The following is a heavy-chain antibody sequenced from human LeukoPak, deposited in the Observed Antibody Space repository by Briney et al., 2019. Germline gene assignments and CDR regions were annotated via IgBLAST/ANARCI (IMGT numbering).Heavy chain of an antibody. Sequence: SVKVSCKASGGTFDNYAINWVRQAPGQGLEWMGGIIPIFGSSNYAQKFQGRVTITADESTTTAYMELSSLRSEDTAVYYCARVTHTELSTWFDPWGQGTLVTVSS. V-gene: IGHV1-69*13. J-gene: IGHJ5*02. CDR1: GGTFDNYA. D-gene: IGHD5-18*01. CDR3: ARVTHTELSTWFDP. CDR2: IIPIFGSS.